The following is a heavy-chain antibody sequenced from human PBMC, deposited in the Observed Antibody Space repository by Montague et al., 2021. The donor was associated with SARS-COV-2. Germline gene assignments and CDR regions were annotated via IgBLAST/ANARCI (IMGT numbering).Heavy chain of an antibody. CDR1: GDSISRINYY. D-gene: IGHD5-24*01. J-gene: IGHJ2*01. Sequence: SETLSLTCTVSGDSISRINYYWSWIRQPPGKGLEWIGSIYYRGSTYYNPSLKSRVTISVDTSMNQFSLKLSSVTAADTAVYYCARHGDMATMFCWWFFDLWGRGTLVTVSS. V-gene: IGHV4-39*01. CDR3: ARHGDMATMFCWWFFDL. CDR2: IYYRGST.